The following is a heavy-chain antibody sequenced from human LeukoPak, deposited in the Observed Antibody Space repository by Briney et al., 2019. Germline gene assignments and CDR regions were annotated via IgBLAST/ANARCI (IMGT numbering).Heavy chain of an antibody. CDR3: ARAGYSSSWYLGGFDYYYYYMDV. D-gene: IGHD6-13*01. CDR1: GFTFSSYW. CDR2: INSDGSST. V-gene: IGHV3-74*01. Sequence: GGSLRLSCAASGFTFSSYWMHWVRQAPGKGLVWVSRINSDGSSTSYADSVKGRFTISRDNAKNTLYLQMNSLRAEDTAVYYCARAGYSSSWYLGGFDYYYYYMDVWGKGTTVTISS. J-gene: IGHJ6*03.